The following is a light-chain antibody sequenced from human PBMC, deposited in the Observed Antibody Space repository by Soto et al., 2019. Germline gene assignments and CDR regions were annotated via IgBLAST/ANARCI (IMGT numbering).Light chain of an antibody. Sequence: IVLTQSPGTLSLSPGERATLSCRTSQSVNSRYLAWYQQRPGQAPRLLIYGASTRPTGIPDRFSGSGSGTDFTLTISSLEPEDFAVYYCQKYGSSPPFSFAPGTKLDVK. V-gene: IGKV3-20*01. J-gene: IGKJ3*01. CDR3: QKYGSSPPFS. CDR1: QSVNSRY. CDR2: GAS.